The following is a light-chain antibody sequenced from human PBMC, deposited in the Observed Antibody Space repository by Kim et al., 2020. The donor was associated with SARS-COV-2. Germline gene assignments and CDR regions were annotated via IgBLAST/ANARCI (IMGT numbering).Light chain of an antibody. V-gene: IGKV1-27*01. CDR2: AAS. CDR1: QDIANS. Sequence: ASVGDRVTRTCRARQDIANSLAWYQQKPGKVPKVLIYAASTLQSGVPSRFSGSGSGTEFTLTIGSLQTEDVATYYCQKYNSAPWTFGPGTKVDIK. J-gene: IGKJ1*01. CDR3: QKYNSAPWT.